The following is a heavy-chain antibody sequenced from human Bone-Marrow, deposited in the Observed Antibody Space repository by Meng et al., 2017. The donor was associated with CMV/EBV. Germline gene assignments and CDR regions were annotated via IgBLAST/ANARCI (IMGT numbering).Heavy chain of an antibody. D-gene: IGHD2/OR15-2a*01. CDR2: ISGYNGNT. Sequence: ASVKVSCKASGYSFTNYGISWLRQAPGQGLEWMGWISGYNGNTNYAQKVQGRVTMTTDTSTRSAYMELRSLRSDDSAVYYCVRDEVPAVISVYFQHWGQGTLVTVSS. V-gene: IGHV1-18*01. CDR3: VRDEVPAVISVYFQH. J-gene: IGHJ1*01. CDR1: GYSFTNYG.